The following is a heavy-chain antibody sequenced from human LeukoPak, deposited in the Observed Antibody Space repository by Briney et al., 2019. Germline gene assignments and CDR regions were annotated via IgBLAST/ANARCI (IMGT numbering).Heavy chain of an antibody. CDR3: ARDVEMATIVWFDP. Sequence: GASVKVSCKASGGTFSSYAISWVRQAPGQGLEWMGGIIPIFGTASYAQKFQGRVTITADKSTSTAYMELSSLRSEDTAVYYCARDVEMATIVWFDPWGQGTLVTVSS. CDR1: GGTFSSYA. J-gene: IGHJ5*02. V-gene: IGHV1-69*06. D-gene: IGHD5-24*01. CDR2: IIPIFGTA.